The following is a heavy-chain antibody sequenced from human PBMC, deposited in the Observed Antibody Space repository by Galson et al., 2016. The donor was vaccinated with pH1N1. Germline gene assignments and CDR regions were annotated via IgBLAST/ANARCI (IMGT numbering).Heavy chain of an antibody. CDR1: GGSFTGYY. J-gene: IGHJ6*03. CDR2: INQRGGT. D-gene: IGHD3-9*01. V-gene: IGHV4-34*01. CDR3: ARGDAYDGYESTLGSFEFYYMDV. Sequence: ETLSLTCAVYGGSFTGYYWVWIRQPPGKGLEWVGEINQRGGTNYNASLQSRVTISADTSEKQLSLKLRSVTVADTAVYYCARGDAYDGYESTLGSFEFYYMDVWGKGTTVTVSS.